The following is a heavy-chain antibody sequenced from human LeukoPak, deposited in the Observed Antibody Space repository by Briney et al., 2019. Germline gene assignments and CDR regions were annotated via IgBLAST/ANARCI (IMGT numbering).Heavy chain of an antibody. D-gene: IGHD5-24*01. CDR2: IYYTGST. CDR3: VGYKLNIFDY. CDR1: GGSISGYY. Sequence: SETLSLTCTVSGGSISGYYWSWIRQPPGKGLEWIGYIYYTGSTNYNPSLKSRVTMSVDTSKNQFSLKLSSVTATDTAVYFCVGYKLNIFDYWGQGTLVTVSS. V-gene: IGHV4-59*08. J-gene: IGHJ4*02.